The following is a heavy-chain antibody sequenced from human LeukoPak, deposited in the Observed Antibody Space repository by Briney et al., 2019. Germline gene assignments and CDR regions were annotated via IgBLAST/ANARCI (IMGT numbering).Heavy chain of an antibody. Sequence: VASVKVSCKASGYTFTSYYMHWVRQAPGQGLKWMGIINPSGGSTSYAQKFQGRVTMTRDTSTSTVYMELSSLRSEDTAVYYCASSSSSGWYGGYYYYYGMDVWGQGTTVTVSS. J-gene: IGHJ6*02. CDR2: INPSGGST. V-gene: IGHV1-46*01. D-gene: IGHD6-19*01. CDR3: ASSSSSGWYGGYYYYYGMDV. CDR1: GYTFTSYY.